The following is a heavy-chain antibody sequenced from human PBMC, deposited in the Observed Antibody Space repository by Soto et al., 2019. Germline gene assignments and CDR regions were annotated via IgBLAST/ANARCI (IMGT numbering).Heavy chain of an antibody. V-gene: IGHV2-5*02. J-gene: IGHJ4*02. D-gene: IGHD3-16*01. CDR2: FYWDDDK. CDR3: AHTWGLPFDY. CDR1: GFSLRTTGVG. Sequence: QITLKESGPTLVKPTQTLTLTCTYSGFSLRTTGVGVGWIRQPPGKALEWLGIFYWDDDKRYSPSLKKRLTLTNDISKSQVVLTLTNMYPVDTATYYCAHTWGLPFDYWGQGTLVIVSS.